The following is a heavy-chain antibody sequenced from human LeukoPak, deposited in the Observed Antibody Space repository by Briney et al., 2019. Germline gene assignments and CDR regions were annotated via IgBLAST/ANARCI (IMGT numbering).Heavy chain of an antibody. Sequence: PSETLSLTCAVYGGSFSGYYWSWIHQPPGKGLEWIGEINHSGSTNYNPSLKSRVTISVDTSKNQFSLKLSSVTAADTAVYYCARMVVVVAATRAFDIWGQGTMVTVSS. CDR3: ARMVVVVAATRAFDI. J-gene: IGHJ3*02. V-gene: IGHV4-34*01. CDR2: INHSGST. CDR1: GGSFSGYY. D-gene: IGHD2-15*01.